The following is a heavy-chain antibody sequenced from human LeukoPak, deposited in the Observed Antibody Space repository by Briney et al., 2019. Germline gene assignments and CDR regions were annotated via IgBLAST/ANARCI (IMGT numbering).Heavy chain of an antibody. CDR1: GGTFSSYA. CDR2: IIPIFGTA. Sequence: SVKVSCKASGGTFSSYAISWVRQAPGQGLEWMGRIIPIFGTANYAQKFQGRVTITTDESTSTAYMELSSLRSEDTAVYHCAREGSSSGYSNWFDPWGQGTLVTVSS. J-gene: IGHJ5*02. V-gene: IGHV1-69*05. D-gene: IGHD3-22*01. CDR3: AREGSSSGYSNWFDP.